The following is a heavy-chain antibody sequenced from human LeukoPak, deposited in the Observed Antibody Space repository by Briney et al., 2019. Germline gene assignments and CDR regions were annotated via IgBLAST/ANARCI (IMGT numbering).Heavy chain of an antibody. CDR2: IYYSGST. D-gene: IGHD3-22*01. CDR1: GGSISSSSYY. Sequence: SETLSLTCTVSGGSISSSSYYWGWIRQPPGKGLEWIGSIYYSGSTYYNPSLKSRVTISVDTSKNQFSLRLSSVTAADTAVYYCATLGYDSSGYSGDAFDIWGQGTMVTVSS. J-gene: IGHJ3*02. V-gene: IGHV4-39*01. CDR3: ATLGYDSSGYSGDAFDI.